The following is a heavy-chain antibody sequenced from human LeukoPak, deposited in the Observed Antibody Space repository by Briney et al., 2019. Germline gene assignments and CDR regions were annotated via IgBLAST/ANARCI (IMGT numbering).Heavy chain of an antibody. J-gene: IGHJ6*03. CDR2: IIPMLRSS. D-gene: IGHD6-25*01. CDR3: ARERSAAAPYYMDV. CDR1: GGTFGGYT. Sequence: SVKVSCKASGGTFGGYTISWVRQAPGQGREWRGGIIPMLRSSTYAQRFQGRLTITTGASSTPVHMELRSLGSEDTAVYFCARERSAAAPYYMDVWGKGTTVAVSS. V-gene: IGHV1-69*16.